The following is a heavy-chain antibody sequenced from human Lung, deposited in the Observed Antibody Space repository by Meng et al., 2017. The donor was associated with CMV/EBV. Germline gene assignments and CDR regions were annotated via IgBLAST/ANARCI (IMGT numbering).Heavy chain of an antibody. CDR1: GFTFSSYW. V-gene: IGHV3-7*01. J-gene: IGHJ6*02. Sequence: ESXKISCAASGFTFSSYWMSWVRQAPGKGLEWVANIKQDGSEKYYVDSVKGRFTISRDNAKNSLYLQMNSLRAEDTAVYYCARDRGRYGMDVWGQGTTVTVSS. CDR2: IKQDGSEK. CDR3: ARDRGRYGMDV.